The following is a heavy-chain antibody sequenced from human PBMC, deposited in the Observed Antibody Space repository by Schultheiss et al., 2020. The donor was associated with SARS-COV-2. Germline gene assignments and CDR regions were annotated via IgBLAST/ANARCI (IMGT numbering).Heavy chain of an antibody. D-gene: IGHD3-16*01. V-gene: IGHV4-31*03. J-gene: IGHJ2*01. Sequence: SQTLSLTCTVSGGSISSGGYYWSWIRQHPVKGLEWIGYIYYSGSTYYNPSLKSRVTISVDTSKNQFSLKLSSVTAADTAVYYCARVSSLRGLYWYFDLWGRGTLVTVSS. CDR3: ARVSSLRGLYWYFDL. CDR1: GGSISSGGYY. CDR2: IYYSGST.